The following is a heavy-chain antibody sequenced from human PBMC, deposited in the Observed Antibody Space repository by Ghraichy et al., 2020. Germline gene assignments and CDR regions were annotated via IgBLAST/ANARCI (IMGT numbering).Heavy chain of an antibody. CDR3: ARGAGYDSSGYYLTDAFDI. CDR1: GGSVSSGSYY. CDR2: IYYSGST. D-gene: IGHD3-22*01. Sequence: SQTLSLTCTVSGGSVSSGSYYWSWIRQPPGKGLEWIGYIYYSGSTNYNPSLKSRVTISVDTSKNQFSLKLSSVTAADTAVYYCARGAGYDSSGYYLTDAFDIWGQGTMVTVSS. J-gene: IGHJ3*02. V-gene: IGHV4-61*01.